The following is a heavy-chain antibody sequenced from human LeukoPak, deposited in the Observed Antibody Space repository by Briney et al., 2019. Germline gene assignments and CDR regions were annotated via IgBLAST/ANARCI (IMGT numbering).Heavy chain of an antibody. V-gene: IGHV3-30*04. CDR3: ARGNWGPDY. Sequence: GRSLRLSCAASGFTFSSYAMHWVRQAPGKGLEWVAVISYDGSNKYYADSVKGRFTISRDNTKNSLYLQMNSLRAEDTAVYYCARGNWGPDYWGQGTLVTVSS. CDR2: ISYDGSNK. CDR1: GFTFSSYA. D-gene: IGHD7-27*01. J-gene: IGHJ4*02.